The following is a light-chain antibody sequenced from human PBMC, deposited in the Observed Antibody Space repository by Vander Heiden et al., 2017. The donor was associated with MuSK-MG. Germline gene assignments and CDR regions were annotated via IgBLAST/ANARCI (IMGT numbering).Light chain of an antibody. CDR2: AAS. CDR3: QHTDSTPQIT. Sequence: DKQKTQSASSLSASVGDRVTITCRASHSISSYLNWYQQKSGKSPKLLIYAASSLQSGVPSRFSHTGYGTDFTLTISSRQPEDFASYYCQHTDSTPQITFGHGTKVDIK. V-gene: IGKV1-39*01. J-gene: IGKJ3*01. CDR1: HSISSY.